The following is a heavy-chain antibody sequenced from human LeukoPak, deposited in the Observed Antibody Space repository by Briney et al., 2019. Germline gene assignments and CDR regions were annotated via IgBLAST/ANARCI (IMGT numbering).Heavy chain of an antibody. V-gene: IGHV1-2*02. CDR2: INPNSGGT. D-gene: IGHD5-18*01. CDR3: ARGELNVDTDRGYFDY. Sequence: ASVKVSCKASGYTFTGYYMHWVRQAPGQGLGWMGWINPNSGGTNYAQKFQGRVTMTRDTSISTAYMELSRLRSDDTAVYYCARGELNVDTDRGYFDYWGQGTLVTVSS. CDR1: GYTFTGYY. J-gene: IGHJ4*02.